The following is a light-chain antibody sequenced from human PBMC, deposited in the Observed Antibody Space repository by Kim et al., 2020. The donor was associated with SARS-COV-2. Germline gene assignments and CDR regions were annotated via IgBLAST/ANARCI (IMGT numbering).Light chain of an antibody. CDR2: DAS. Sequence: LSPGERANHSCRASQSVSSNFLVWYQQKPGQAPRLLIYDASNRATGIPDRFSGSGSGTDFTLTISRLEPEDFAVYYCQQYGSSPYTFGQGTKLEI. V-gene: IGKV3-20*01. CDR3: QQYGSSPYT. CDR1: QSVSSNF. J-gene: IGKJ2*01.